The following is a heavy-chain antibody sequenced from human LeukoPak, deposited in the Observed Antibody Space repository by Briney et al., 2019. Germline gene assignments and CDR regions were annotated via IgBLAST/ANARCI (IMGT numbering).Heavy chain of an antibody. CDR3: AKDATTYYYDSSGYHFDY. J-gene: IGHJ4*02. CDR1: GFTFSSYG. Sequence: GGSLRLSCAASGFTFSSYGMHWVRQAPGKGLERVAFTRYDGSNKYYADSVKGRFTISRDNSKNTLYLQMNSLRAEDTAVYYCAKDATTYYYDSSGYHFDYWGQGTLVTVSS. V-gene: IGHV3-30*02. D-gene: IGHD3-22*01. CDR2: TRYDGSNK.